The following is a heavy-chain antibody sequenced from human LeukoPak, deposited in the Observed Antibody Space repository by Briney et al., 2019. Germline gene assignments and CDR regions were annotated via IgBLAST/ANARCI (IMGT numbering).Heavy chain of an antibody. CDR3: ARLVGTTPPLYSLDV. D-gene: IGHD1-26*01. Sequence: GESLKISCEGSGYRFASYWIGWVRQMPGKGLEWMGIIYPDDFDTRYSPSFQGQVTISADKSISTAYLQWRSLKASDTAMYYCARLVGTTPPLYSLDVWGQETTVTVSS. CDR2: IYPDDFDT. CDR1: GYRFASYW. V-gene: IGHV5-51*01. J-gene: IGHJ6*02.